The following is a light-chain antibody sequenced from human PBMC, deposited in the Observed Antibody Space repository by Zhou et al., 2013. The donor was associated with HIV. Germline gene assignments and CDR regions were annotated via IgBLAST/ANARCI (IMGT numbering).Light chain of an antibody. CDR3: QKYDSPPRT. CDR2: SAS. CDR1: QDIGTY. J-gene: IGKJ1*01. V-gene: IGKV1-27*01. Sequence: DIQLTQSPSSLSASAGDRVTITCRASQDIGTYLAWYQQNPGKVPKLLIYSASSLASGVPAWFSGSGSGTNFTFTINKLQPEDVGTYYCQKYDSPPRTFGQGTDGGN.